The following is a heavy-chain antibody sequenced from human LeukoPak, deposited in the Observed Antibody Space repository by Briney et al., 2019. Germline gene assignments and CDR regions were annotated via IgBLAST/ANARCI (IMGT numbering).Heavy chain of an antibody. CDR2: ISSSSSYI. J-gene: IGHJ3*02. D-gene: IGHD3-22*01. V-gene: IGHV3-21*01. CDR1: GFTFSSYA. CDR3: ARGTYDRPPYAFDI. Sequence: GGSLRLSCAASGFTFSSYAMHWVRQAPGKGLEWVSSISSSSSYIYYADSVKGRFTISRDNAKNSLYLQMNSLRAEDTAVYYCARGTYDRPPYAFDIWGQGTMVTVSS.